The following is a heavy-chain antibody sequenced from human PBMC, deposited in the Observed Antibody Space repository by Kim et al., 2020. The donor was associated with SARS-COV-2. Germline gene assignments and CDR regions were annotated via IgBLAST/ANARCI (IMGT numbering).Heavy chain of an antibody. CDR3: ARGHYDILTGYFFLFGY. CDR2: TCFRSKWYN. J-gene: IGHJ4*02. V-gene: IGHV6-1*01. CDR1: GDSVSRNSAA. D-gene: IGHD3-9*01. Sequence: SQTLSLTCAISGDSVSRNSAAWNWIRQSPSRGLEWLGRTCFRSKWYNGSAVSVKSRITINPDTSKTQFSLQLNSVTPEDTAVYYCARGHYDILTGYFFLFGYWGQGTLVTVSS.